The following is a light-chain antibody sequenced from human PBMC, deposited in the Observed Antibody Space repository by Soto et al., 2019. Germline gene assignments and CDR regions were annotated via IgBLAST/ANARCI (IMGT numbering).Light chain of an antibody. CDR3: QQYYVTPPIT. V-gene: IGKV4-1*01. Sequence: IVMTQSPDSLAVSLGERATINCKSSQSVLYSSNNKNYLAWYQQKPGQPPKLLIYWASTRESGVPDRFSGSGSGTDFTLTISGLQAEDVAVYYCQQYYVTPPITFGPGPKWISN. CDR2: WAS. CDR1: QSVLYSSNNKNY. J-gene: IGKJ3*01.